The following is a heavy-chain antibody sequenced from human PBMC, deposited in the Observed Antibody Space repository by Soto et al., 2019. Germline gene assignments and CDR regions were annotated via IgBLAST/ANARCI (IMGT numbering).Heavy chain of an antibody. V-gene: IGHV4-59*01. Sequence: QVQLQESGPGLVKPSETLSLTCTVSDGSISRYYWTWIRQPPGTGLEWIGNIYFSGSTYYNPTLKSRVTISVDTSKNQFSLRLSSVTAADTAVYYCAGAFAGNGAYWYLDLCGRGTLVTVSS. CDR3: AGAFAGNGAYWYLDL. D-gene: IGHD2-8*01. CDR2: IYFSGST. CDR1: DGSISRYY. J-gene: IGHJ2*01.